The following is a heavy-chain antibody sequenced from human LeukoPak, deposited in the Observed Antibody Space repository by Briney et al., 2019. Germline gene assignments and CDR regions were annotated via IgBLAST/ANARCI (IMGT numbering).Heavy chain of an antibody. J-gene: IGHJ5*02. CDR1: GGSFSGYC. D-gene: IGHD6-25*01. Sequence: SETLSLTCAVYGGSFSGYCWSWIRQPPGKGLEWIGEINHSGSTNYNPSLKSRVTISVDTSKNQFSLKLSSVTAADTAVYYCARDAATGDWFDPWGQGTLVTVSS. V-gene: IGHV4-34*01. CDR3: ARDAATGDWFDP. CDR2: INHSGST.